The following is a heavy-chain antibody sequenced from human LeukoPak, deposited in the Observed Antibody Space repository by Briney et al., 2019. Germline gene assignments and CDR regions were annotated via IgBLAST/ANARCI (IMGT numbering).Heavy chain of an antibody. D-gene: IGHD3-22*01. CDR1: GGPISSYN. V-gene: IGHV4-4*07. CDR2: IYTSGST. J-gene: IGHJ4*02. Sequence: PSGTLSLTCTVSGGPISSYNWSWIRQPAGKGLEWIGRIYTSGSTNYKPSLQSRVTMSVDTSKNQFSLKLSSVTAADAAVYYCARDSSSGPHDYWGQGTLVTVSS. CDR3: ARDSSSGPHDY.